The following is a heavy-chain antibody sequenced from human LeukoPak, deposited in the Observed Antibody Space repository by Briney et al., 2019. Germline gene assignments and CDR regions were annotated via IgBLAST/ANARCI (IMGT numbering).Heavy chain of an antibody. CDR1: KFTFSSFA. CDR2: ISATGDST. Sequence: QPGGSLRLSCAASKFTFSSFAMSWVRQAPGKGLEWVSGISATGDSTYYTDSVKRRFTISRDNSKNPLSLQKNSLRAEDTAVYYCANGNGQRFLEWLHEVHFDYWGQGTLVTVSS. CDR3: ANGNGQRFLEWLHEVHFDY. D-gene: IGHD3-3*01. V-gene: IGHV3-23*01. J-gene: IGHJ4*02.